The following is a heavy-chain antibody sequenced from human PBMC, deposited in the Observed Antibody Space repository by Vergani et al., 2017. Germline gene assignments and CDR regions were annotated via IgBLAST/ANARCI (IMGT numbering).Heavy chain of an antibody. CDR1: GESFSSFY. J-gene: IGHJ4*02. V-gene: IGHV4-34*02. CDR3: ARPSGLYYFDY. Sequence: QVQLQQWGAGVVKPSGTLSLTCAVFGESFSSFYWSWIRQPPGKGLEWIGEINNDGHTNYNPSLESRVTVSRDTAKNQFSLNLMSVTAADTAMYYCARPSGLYYFDYWGQGTLVTVSS. CDR2: INNDGHT. D-gene: IGHD5-12*01.